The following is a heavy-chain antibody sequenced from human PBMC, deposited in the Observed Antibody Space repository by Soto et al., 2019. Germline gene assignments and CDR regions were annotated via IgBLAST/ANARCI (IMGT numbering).Heavy chain of an antibody. D-gene: IGHD2-2*01. CDR3: ARDAWEDIVLVPAAVNPPHYFDY. J-gene: IGHJ4*02. CDR2: IYYSGST. CDR1: GGSISSYY. V-gene: IGHV4-59*12. Sequence: SETLSLTCTVSGGSISSYYWSWIRQPPGKGLEWIGYIYYSGSTNYNPSLKSRVTISVDTSKNQFSLKLSSVTAADTAVYYCARDAWEDIVLVPAAVNPPHYFDYWGQGTLVTVSS.